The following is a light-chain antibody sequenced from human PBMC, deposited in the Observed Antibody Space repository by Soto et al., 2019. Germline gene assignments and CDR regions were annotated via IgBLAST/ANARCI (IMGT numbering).Light chain of an antibody. CDR2: DNS. CDR1: STNIGAGCD. Sequence: QSALTQPPSVSGAPGQMVTISCTGSSTNIGAGCDVHWYQQLPGTAPKLLIYDNSNRPSGVPDRFSGSKSGTSASLAITGLQAEDEADYYCQSYDRSLSGSRVFGTGTKVTVL. J-gene: IGLJ1*01. CDR3: QSYDRSLSGSRV. V-gene: IGLV1-40*01.